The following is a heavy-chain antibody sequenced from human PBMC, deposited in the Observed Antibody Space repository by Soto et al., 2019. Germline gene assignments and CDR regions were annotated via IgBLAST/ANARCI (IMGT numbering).Heavy chain of an antibody. CDR1: GFTFRSCG. CDR3: AKSLPGTLTYYMDV. V-gene: IGHV3-30*18. D-gene: IGHD1-26*01. Sequence: GGSLRLSCAASGFTFRSCGMHWVRQAPGKGLEWVAVISYDENNEYYADSVKGRFSISRDNSKNTLYLQMNSLRAEDTAVYYCAKSLPGTLTYYMDVWGKGTTVTVSS. J-gene: IGHJ6*03. CDR2: ISYDENNE.